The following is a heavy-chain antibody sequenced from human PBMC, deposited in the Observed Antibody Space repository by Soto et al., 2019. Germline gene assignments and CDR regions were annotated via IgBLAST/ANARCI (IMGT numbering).Heavy chain of an antibody. J-gene: IGHJ4*02. V-gene: IGHV3-11*06. D-gene: IGHD6-19*01. CDR1: GFTFSDYY. CDR3: AREAVPESPEAGYYFDY. CDR2: ISSSSSYT. Sequence: GGSLRLSCAASGFTFSDYYMSWIRQAPGKGLEWVSYISSSSSYTNYADSVKGRFTISRDNAKNSLYLQMNSLRAEDTAVYYCAREAVPESPEAGYYFDYWGQGTLVTVSS.